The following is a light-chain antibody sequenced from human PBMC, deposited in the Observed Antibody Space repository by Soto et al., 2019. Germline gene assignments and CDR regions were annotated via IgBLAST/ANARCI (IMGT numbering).Light chain of an antibody. J-gene: IGLJ2*01. CDR1: SSNIGSNH. Sequence: QAVVTQPPSASGTPGQRVTISCSGSSSNIGSNHVYWYQQFPGMAPKLLMYRSDQRPTGVPDRFSGSKSGTSASLAISGLRSGDEADYYCSARDDILSGVVFGGGTKVTVL. CDR3: SARDDILSGVV. CDR2: RSD. V-gene: IGLV1-47*01.